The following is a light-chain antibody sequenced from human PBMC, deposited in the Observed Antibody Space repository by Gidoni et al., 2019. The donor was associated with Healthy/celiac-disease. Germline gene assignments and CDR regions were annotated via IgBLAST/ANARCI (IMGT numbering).Light chain of an antibody. Sequence: GDRVTITCRASQGINSYLAWYQQKPGRAPKLLIYAASTLQSGVPSRISGSGSGTEFTLTISSLQPEDFATYYCQQLNSFPLTFGGGTKVEIK. J-gene: IGKJ4*01. CDR2: AAS. CDR1: QGINSY. CDR3: QQLNSFPLT. V-gene: IGKV1-9*01.